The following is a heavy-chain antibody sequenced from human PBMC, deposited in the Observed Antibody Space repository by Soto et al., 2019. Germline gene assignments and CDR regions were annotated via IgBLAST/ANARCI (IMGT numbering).Heavy chain of an antibody. CDR3: ARAPYYYDSSGYYFGNFDC. CDR2: FHHSGST. V-gene: IGHV4-38-2*01. D-gene: IGHD3-22*01. J-gene: IGHJ4*02. CDR1: DYSISSGYY. Sequence: SETLSLTCAVSDYSISSGYYWGWIRQPPGKGLEWIGSFHHSGSTYYNPSLKSRVTISPDTSKNQFSLNLSSVTAADTAVYYCARAPYYYDSSGYYFGNFDCWGQGTLVTVSS.